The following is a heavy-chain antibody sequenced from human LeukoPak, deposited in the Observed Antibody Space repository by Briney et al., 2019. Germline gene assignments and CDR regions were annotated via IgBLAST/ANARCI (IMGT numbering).Heavy chain of an antibody. Sequence: PSETLSLTCSVSGGSISSISYYWGWIRQPPGKGLEWIGNIYSSGSTYNNPSLKSRVIISVDTSKNQFSLKLTSVTAADTAVYYCARQGVVGATGFDYWGQGTLVTVPS. V-gene: IGHV4-39*01. CDR3: ARQGVVGATGFDY. CDR1: GGSISSISYY. CDR2: IYSSGST. D-gene: IGHD1-26*01. J-gene: IGHJ4*02.